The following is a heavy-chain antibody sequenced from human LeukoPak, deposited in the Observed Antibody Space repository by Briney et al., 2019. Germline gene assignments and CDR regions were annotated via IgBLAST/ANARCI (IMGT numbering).Heavy chain of an antibody. V-gene: IGHV3-48*04. CDR2: ITSSSDII. J-gene: IGHJ4*02. D-gene: IGHD3-22*01. CDR1: GFTFSDYS. Sequence: GGSLRLSCAASGFTFSDYSMEWVRQAPGKGLEWLSYITSSSDIIYYADSVKGRFTISRDNAKNSLYLQMNSLRAEDTAVYYCARVPTHYYDSSGYSSYWGQGTLVTVSS. CDR3: ARVPTHYYDSSGYSSY.